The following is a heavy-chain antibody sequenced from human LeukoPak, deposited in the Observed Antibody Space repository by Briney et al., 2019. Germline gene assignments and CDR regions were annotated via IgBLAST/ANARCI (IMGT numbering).Heavy chain of an antibody. J-gene: IGHJ4*02. V-gene: IGHV3-11*06. CDR2: ISSSSSYT. CDR3: ARVGLIGDYVDY. D-gene: IGHD4-17*01. CDR1: GFTFSDYY. Sequence: GGSLRLSCAASGFTFSDYYMSWIRQAPGKGLERVSYISSSSSYTNYADSVKGRFTISRDNAKNSLYLQMNSLRAEDTAVYYCARVGLIGDYVDYWGQGTLVAVSS.